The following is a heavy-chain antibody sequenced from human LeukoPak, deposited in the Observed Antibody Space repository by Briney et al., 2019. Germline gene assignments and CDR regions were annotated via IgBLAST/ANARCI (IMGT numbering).Heavy chain of an antibody. CDR3: ARGCYDFWSGYYGAAEFDY. CDR1: GGSISSDTYY. J-gene: IGHJ4*02. D-gene: IGHD3-3*01. Sequence: SETLSLTCTVSGGSISSDTYYWNWIRQHPGKGLEWIGYISYSGSTYYNPSLKSRVTISVDTSKNQFSLKLSSVTAADTAVYYCARGCYDFWSGYYGAAEFDYWGQGTLVTVSS. CDR2: ISYSGST. V-gene: IGHV4-31*03.